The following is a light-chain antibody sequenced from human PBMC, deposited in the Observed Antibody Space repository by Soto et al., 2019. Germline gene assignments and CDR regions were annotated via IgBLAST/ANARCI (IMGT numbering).Light chain of an antibody. Sequence: EIVMTQSPATLSVSPGGRATLSCRASQSVNIHLAWYQQKPGQAPRLLIYGASARATGIPAKFSGSGSGTEFTLTISSLQSEDFAVYYCQQYNKWPRTFGQGTKVDIK. CDR3: QQYNKWPRT. CDR2: GAS. J-gene: IGKJ1*01. V-gene: IGKV3D-15*01. CDR1: QSVNIH.